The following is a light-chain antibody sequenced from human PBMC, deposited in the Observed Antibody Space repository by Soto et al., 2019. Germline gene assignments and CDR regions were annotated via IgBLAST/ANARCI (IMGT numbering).Light chain of an antibody. V-gene: IGKV3-15*01. CDR1: QSVSSN. Sequence: EIVMTQSPATLSVSPGDRATLSCRASQSVSSNLAWYQQKPGRAPSLLIHDASTRATGIPSRFSGSGSGTELTLIISSLQSEDFAVYYCQQYNVWPTFGQGTKVEIK. J-gene: IGKJ1*01. CDR3: QQYNVWPT. CDR2: DAS.